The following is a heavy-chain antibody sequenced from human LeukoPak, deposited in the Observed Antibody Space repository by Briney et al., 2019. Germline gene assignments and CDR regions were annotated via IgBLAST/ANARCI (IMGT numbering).Heavy chain of an antibody. D-gene: IGHD4-11*01. CDR1: GYTFTSYG. CDR2: ISAYNGNT. CDR3: AREGSTVAYYYYYYMDV. V-gene: IGHV1-18*01. J-gene: IGHJ6*03. Sequence: ASVKVSCKASGYTFTSYGISWVRQAPGQGLEWMGWISAYNGNTNYAQKLQGRVTMTTDTSTSTAYMELRSLRSDDTAVYYCAREGSTVAYYYYYYMDVWGKGTTVTASS.